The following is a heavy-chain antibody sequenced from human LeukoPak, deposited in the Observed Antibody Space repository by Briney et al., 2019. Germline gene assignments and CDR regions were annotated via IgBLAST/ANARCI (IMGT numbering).Heavy chain of an antibody. V-gene: IGHV5-51*01. CDR2: IYPGDLDT. CDR1: GYTFSSYW. CDR3: ARQPYCGGDCYFYDY. D-gene: IGHD2-21*02. J-gene: IGHJ4*02. Sequence: GESLKISCEGSGYTFSSYWIAWVRQMPGKGLEYMGIIYPGDLDTRYSPSFQGQVTISVDKSISTAYLQWSSLKASDTAMYYCARQPYCGGDCYFYDYWGQGTLVTVSS.